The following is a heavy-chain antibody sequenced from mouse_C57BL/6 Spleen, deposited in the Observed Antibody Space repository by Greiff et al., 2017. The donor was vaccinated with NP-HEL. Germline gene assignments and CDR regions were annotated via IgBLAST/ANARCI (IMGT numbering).Heavy chain of an antibody. CDR2: INPYNGGT. D-gene: IGHD2-4*01. Sequence: EVQLQQSGPVLVKPGASVKMSCKASGYTFTDYYMNWVKQSHGKSLEWIGVINPYNGGTSYNQKFKGKATLTVDKSSSTAYMELNSLTSEDSAVYYCARDDYHFDYWGQGTTLTVSS. CDR3: ARDDYHFDY. J-gene: IGHJ2*01. CDR1: GYTFTDYY. V-gene: IGHV1-19*01.